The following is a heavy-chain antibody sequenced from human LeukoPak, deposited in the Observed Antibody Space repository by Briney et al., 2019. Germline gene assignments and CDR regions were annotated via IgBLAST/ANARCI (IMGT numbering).Heavy chain of an antibody. D-gene: IGHD6-13*01. CDR3: ARGEQQLVPFDY. CDR2: ISSGSTI. J-gene: IGHJ4*02. Sequence: GGSVRLSCAASGFTFSSYEMNWVRQAPGKGLEWVSYISSGSTIYYADSVKGRFTISRDNAKNSLYLQMNSLRAEDTAVYYCARGEQQLVPFDYWGQGTLVTVSS. V-gene: IGHV3-48*03. CDR1: GFTFSSYE.